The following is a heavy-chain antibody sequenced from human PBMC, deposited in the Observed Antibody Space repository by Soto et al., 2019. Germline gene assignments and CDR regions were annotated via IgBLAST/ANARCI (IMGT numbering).Heavy chain of an antibody. CDR2: INHSGST. J-gene: IGHJ4*02. Sequence: QVQLQQWGAGLLKPSETLSLTCAVYGGSFSGYYWNWIRQPPGKGLEWIGEINHSGSTNYNPSLKXRRTRSVDTPTTQFSLKLSSVTAADTAVYYCARGGGRIFDYWGQGTLVTVSS. CDR3: ARGGGRIFDY. D-gene: IGHD3-16*01. V-gene: IGHV4-34*01. CDR1: GGSFSGYY.